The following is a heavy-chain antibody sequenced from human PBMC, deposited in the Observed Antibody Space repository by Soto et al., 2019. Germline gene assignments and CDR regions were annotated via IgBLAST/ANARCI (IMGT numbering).Heavy chain of an antibody. D-gene: IGHD6-19*01. CDR1: GGSISSGDYY. CDR3: ARELPTGYSSGWYVDY. Sequence: SETLSLTCTVSGGSISSGDYYWSWIRQPPGKGLEWIGYIYYSGSTYYNPSLKSRVTISVDTSKNQFSLKLSSVTAADTAVYYCARELPTGYSSGWYVDYWGQGTLVTVS. V-gene: IGHV4-30-4*01. CDR2: IYYSGST. J-gene: IGHJ4*02.